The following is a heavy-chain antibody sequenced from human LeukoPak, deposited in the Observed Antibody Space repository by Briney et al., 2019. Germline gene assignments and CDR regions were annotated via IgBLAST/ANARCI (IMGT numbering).Heavy chain of an antibody. Sequence: PSETLSLTCAVYGVSFSGYYWSWIRQPPGKGLEWIGEINHSGSTNYNPSLKSRVTISVDTSKNQFSLKLSSVTAADTAVYYCARVGAYYYYGMDVWGQGTTVTVSS. J-gene: IGHJ6*02. CDR2: INHSGST. V-gene: IGHV4-34*01. CDR1: GVSFSGYY. CDR3: ARVGAYYYYGMDV.